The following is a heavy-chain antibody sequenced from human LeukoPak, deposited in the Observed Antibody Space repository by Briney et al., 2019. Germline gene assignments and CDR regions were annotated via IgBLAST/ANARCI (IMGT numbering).Heavy chain of an antibody. D-gene: IGHD2-2*01. CDR3: ARGYQSQGYNWFDP. V-gene: IGHV4-34*01. CDR2: INHSGST. CDR1: GGSISSYY. J-gene: IGHJ5*02. Sequence: SETLSHTCTVSGGSISSYYWSWIRQPPGKGLEWIGEINHSGSTNYNPSLKSRVTISVDTSKNQFSLKLSSVTAADTAVYYCARGYQSQGYNWFDPWGQGTLVTVSS.